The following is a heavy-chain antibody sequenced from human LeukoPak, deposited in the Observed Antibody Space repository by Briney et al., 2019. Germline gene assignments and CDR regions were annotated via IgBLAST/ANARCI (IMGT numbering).Heavy chain of an antibody. J-gene: IGHJ4*02. V-gene: IGHV3-23*01. Sequence: GGSRRLSCAASGFTFSSYAMSWVRQAPGKGLEWVSGVSGGGFDTYYTDSVKGRFTISRDKYKNMVYLQMNSLRAEDTAVYYCTRRAGGNLYDLDNWGQGTLVTVSS. CDR3: TRRAGGNLYDLDN. D-gene: IGHD2-8*02. CDR1: GFTFSSYA. CDR2: VSGGGFDT.